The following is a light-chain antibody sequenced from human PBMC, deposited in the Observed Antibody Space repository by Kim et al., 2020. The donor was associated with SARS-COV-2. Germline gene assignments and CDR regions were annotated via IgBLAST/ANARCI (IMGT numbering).Light chain of an antibody. CDR3: QSADSSDTFWV. Sequence: SYELTQPPSVSVSPGQTARITCSGDALPKQYAYWFQQKPGQAPVVVIYEETERPSGIPERFSGSTSGTTVTLTISGVQAEDEADYYCQSADSSDTFWVFGGGTQLTVL. CDR1: ALPKQY. J-gene: IGLJ3*02. CDR2: EET. V-gene: IGLV3-25*03.